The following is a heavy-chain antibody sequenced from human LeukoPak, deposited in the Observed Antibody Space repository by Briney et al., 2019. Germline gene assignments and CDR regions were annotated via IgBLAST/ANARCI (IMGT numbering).Heavy chain of an antibody. CDR1: GFTFTSSV. CDR3: AADPYYYDSSGYSFDY. V-gene: IGHV1-58*01. Sequence: SVKVSCKASGFTFTSSVVQWVRQARGQRLEWIGWIVVGSGNTNYAQKFQERVTITRDMSTSTAYMELSSLRSEDTAVYYCAADPYYYDSSGYSFDYWGQGTLVTVSS. CDR2: IVVGSGNT. J-gene: IGHJ4*02. D-gene: IGHD3-22*01.